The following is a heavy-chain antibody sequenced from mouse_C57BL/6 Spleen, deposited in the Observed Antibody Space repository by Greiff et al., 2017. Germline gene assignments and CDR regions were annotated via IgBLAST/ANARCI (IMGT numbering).Heavy chain of an antibody. CDR1: GYTFTSYW. V-gene: IGHV1-50*01. CDR3: ASRAHSKGYAMDY. Sequence: QVQLQQPGAELVKPGASVKLSCKASGYTFTSYWMPWVKQRPGQGLEWIGEIDPSDSYTNYNQKFKGKATLTVDTSSSTAYMQLSSLTSEDSAVYYCASRAHSKGYAMDYWGQGTSVTVAS. CDR2: IDPSDSYT. J-gene: IGHJ4*01. D-gene: IGHD2-5*01.